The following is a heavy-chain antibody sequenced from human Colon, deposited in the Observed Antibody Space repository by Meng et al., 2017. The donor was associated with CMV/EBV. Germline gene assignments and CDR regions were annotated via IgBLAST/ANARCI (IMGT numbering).Heavy chain of an antibody. Sequence: GGSLRLSCAASGFTFSTYSMNWVRQAPGKGLEWVSSISYDSGYIYYADSVKGRFTISRDDAKKSLYLQMNSLRAEDTAVYYCARDQAGDPLFYYTGLDVWGHGTPVTVSS. J-gene: IGHJ6*02. D-gene: IGHD2-21*01. CDR3: ARDQAGDPLFYYTGLDV. CDR2: ISYDSGYI. V-gene: IGHV3-21*01. CDR1: GFTFSTYS.